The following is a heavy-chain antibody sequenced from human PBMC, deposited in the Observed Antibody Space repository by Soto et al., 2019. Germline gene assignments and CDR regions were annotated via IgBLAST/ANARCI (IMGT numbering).Heavy chain of an antibody. CDR1: GGSISSSIYY. V-gene: IGHV4-39*01. CDR2: IYYSGST. Sequence: QLQLQESGPRLVKPSETLSLTCTVSGGSISSSIYYWGWIRQPPGKGLEWIGNIYYSGSTYYNPSLQSRFTISVDTSKNQFPLRLNSVTASDTAVYYCARRLAVTGTLEYYFDYWGQGSLVTVSS. D-gene: IGHD6-19*01. CDR3: ARRLAVTGTLEYYFDY. J-gene: IGHJ4*02.